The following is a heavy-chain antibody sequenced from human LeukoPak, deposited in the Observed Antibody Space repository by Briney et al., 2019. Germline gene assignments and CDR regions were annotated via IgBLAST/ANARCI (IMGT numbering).Heavy chain of an antibody. CDR2: INPNSGGT. CDR3: VRVDYYDSSNFDY. Sequence: ASVKVSCKASGYTFTGYYMHWVRQAPGQGLEWMGWINPNSGGTNYAQKFQGRVTMTRDTSISTAYMELSRLRSDDTAVYYCVRVDYYDSSNFDYWGQGTLVTVSS. D-gene: IGHD3-22*01. V-gene: IGHV1-2*02. J-gene: IGHJ4*02. CDR1: GYTFTGYY.